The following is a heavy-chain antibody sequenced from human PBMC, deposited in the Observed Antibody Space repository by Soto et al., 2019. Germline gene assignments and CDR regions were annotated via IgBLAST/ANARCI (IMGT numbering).Heavy chain of an antibody. J-gene: IGHJ4*02. CDR1: GGAFSSYA. V-gene: IGHV1-69*13. Sequence: SVTVSWQAAGGAFSSYAISWVRQAPGQGLEWMGGIIPIFGTANYAQKFQGRVTITADESTSTAYMELSSLRSEDTAVYYCARGIYCGGDCYSPSNDYWGQGTLVTVSS. D-gene: IGHD2-21*02. CDR2: IIPIFGTA. CDR3: ARGIYCGGDCYSPSNDY.